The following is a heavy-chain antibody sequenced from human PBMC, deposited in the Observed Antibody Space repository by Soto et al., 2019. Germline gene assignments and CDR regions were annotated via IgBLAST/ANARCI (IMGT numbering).Heavy chain of an antibody. D-gene: IGHD1-26*01. J-gene: IGHJ3*02. CDR1: GGSVSSASYY. CDR3: ARDGPSGLVGPDAFDI. Sequence: SETLSLTCTVSGGSVSSASYYCSCIRQPPGKGLEWIGYIYYSGSTNYNPSLKSRVTISVDTSKNQCSLKLRSVTAADTAVYYCARDGPSGLVGPDAFDISGPATLVT. V-gene: IGHV4-61*01. CDR2: IYYSGST.